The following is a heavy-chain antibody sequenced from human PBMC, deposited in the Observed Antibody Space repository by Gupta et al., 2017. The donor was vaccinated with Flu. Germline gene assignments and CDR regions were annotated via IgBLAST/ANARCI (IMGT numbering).Heavy chain of an antibody. V-gene: IGHV4-39*01. Sequence: QLQLQGSGPGLVKPSETLSLSCTVSGGSISTSNYYWALIRQPPGKGLEWIGTIYYSGTTYYNPFLRSRATMSLDTSRNQFSLKVRSVTAADTAVYYCAGGVGYAAFDFWGQGSLVTVSS. J-gene: IGHJ4*02. CDR1: GGSISTSNYY. CDR2: IYYSGTT. CDR3: AGGVGYAAFDF. D-gene: IGHD2-2*01.